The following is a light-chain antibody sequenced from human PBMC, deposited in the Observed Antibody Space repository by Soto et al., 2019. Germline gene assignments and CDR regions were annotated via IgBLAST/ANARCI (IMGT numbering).Light chain of an antibody. J-gene: IGLJ2*01. CDR1: NIGRKN. CDR2: RDS. CDR3: QVWDSSF. V-gene: IGLV3-9*01. Sequence: SSELTQPLSVSVALGQTARITCGGNNIGRKNVHWYQHKPGQAPVLVIYRDSNRPSGIPERFSGSNSGNTATLTISRAQAGDEADYYCQVWDSSFFGGGTKVTVL.